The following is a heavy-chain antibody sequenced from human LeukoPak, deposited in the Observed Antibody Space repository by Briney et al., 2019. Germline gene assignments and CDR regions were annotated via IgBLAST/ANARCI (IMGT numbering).Heavy chain of an antibody. CDR1: SGSMNSYY. D-gene: IGHD3-16*01. J-gene: IGHJ4*02. CDR2: IYTTGKT. Sequence: SETLSLTCTVSSGSMNSYYWGWVRQPAGRGLEWIGRIYTTGKTDYDPSLKSRLTMSVDTSKRQFSLNLRSVSAADTAIYYCARHGYTASHYFLDYWSQGTLVSVSS. V-gene: IGHV4-4*07. CDR3: ARHGYTASHYFLDY.